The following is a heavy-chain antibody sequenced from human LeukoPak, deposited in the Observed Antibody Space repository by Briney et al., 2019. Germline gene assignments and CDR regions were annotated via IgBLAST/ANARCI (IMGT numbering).Heavy chain of an antibody. V-gene: IGHV1-8*01. J-gene: IGHJ5*02. D-gene: IGHD2-2*01. Sequence: AAVKVSCKASGYTFTSYDINWVRQATGQGLGWMGWMNPNSGNTGYAQKFQGRVTMTRNTSISTAYMELSSLRSEDTAVYYCARGRRYPTNPFDPWGQGTLVTVSS. CDR2: MNPNSGNT. CDR3: ARGRRYPTNPFDP. CDR1: GYTFTSYD.